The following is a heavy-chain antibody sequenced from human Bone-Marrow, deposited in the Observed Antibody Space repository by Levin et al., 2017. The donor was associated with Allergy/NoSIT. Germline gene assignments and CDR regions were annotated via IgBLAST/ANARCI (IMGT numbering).Heavy chain of an antibody. CDR1: GYTFTGYY. J-gene: IGHJ6*02. D-gene: IGHD6-13*01. Sequence: ASVKVSCKASGYTFTGYYMHWVRQAPGQGLEWMGRINPNSGGTNYAQKFQGRVTMTRDTSISTAYMELSRLRSDDTAVYYCARDPLGMAAAVKNYYYYGMDVWGQGTTVTVSS. V-gene: IGHV1-2*06. CDR2: INPNSGGT. CDR3: ARDPLGMAAAVKNYYYYGMDV.